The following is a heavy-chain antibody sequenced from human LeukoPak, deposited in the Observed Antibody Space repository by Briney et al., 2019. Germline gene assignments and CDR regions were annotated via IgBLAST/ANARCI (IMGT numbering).Heavy chain of an antibody. J-gene: IGHJ4*02. Sequence: GGSLRLSCAASGFTFSSYSMNWVRQAPGKGLEWVSSISSSSSYIYYADSVKGRFTISRDNAKNSLYLQMNSLRAEDTAVYYCARGSGPSGPFDYWGQGTLVTVSS. CDR3: ARGSGPSGPFDY. V-gene: IGHV3-21*01. D-gene: IGHD6-19*01. CDR2: ISSSSSYI. CDR1: GFTFSSYS.